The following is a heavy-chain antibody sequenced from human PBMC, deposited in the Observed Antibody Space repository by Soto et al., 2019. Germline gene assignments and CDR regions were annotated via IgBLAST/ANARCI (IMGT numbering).Heavy chain of an antibody. J-gene: IGHJ6*02. CDR2: IWYDGSNK. V-gene: IGHV3-33*01. Sequence: GVSRRLTCAASGCTCRSYGMHWVRQAPGKGLEWVAVIWYDGSNKYYADSVKGRFTISRDNSQNTLYLQMNSLRAEDTAVYYCARVDTIFGVVPPGMDVWGQGTTVTVSS. CDR1: GCTCRSYG. CDR3: ARVDTIFGVVPPGMDV. D-gene: IGHD3-3*01.